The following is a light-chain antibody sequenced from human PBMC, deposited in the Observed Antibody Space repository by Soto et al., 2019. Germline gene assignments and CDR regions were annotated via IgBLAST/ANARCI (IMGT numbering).Light chain of an antibody. CDR2: GAF. V-gene: IGKV1-9*01. CDR3: QQLNNYPPFT. Sequence: IQLTQSPSSLSASIGDRVSITCRASQDIKTYVAWYQQKPGKAPKLLIYGAFTLQSGVPSRFNGSGSGTDFTLPISRLQPEDVATYYCQQLNNYPPFTFGPGTTVDLE. CDR1: QDIKTY. J-gene: IGKJ3*01.